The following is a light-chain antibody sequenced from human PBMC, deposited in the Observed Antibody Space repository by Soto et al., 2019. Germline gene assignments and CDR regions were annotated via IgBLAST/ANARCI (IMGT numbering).Light chain of an antibody. CDR3: QQYSSYSEA. V-gene: IGKV1-5*03. CDR2: KTS. CDR1: QGTGDW. Sequence: DIQMSQSPSTLSASVGGRVTITCRASQGTGDWLAWYQQKPGKAPKLLIYKTSTLEGGVPSRFSGSGSETEFTLTISSLQPDDFATYYCQQYSSYSEAFGQGTKVDIK. J-gene: IGKJ1*01.